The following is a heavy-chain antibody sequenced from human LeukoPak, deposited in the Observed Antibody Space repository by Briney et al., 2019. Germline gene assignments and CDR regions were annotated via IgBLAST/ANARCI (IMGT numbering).Heavy chain of an antibody. CDR2: INPNSGGT. Sequence: GASVKVSCTASGYTFTVYYMHWVRQAPGQGLEWMGWINPNSGGTNYAQKFQGRVTMTRDTSISTAYMELSRLRSDDTAVYYCARAYWSDVGWFDPWGQGTLVTVSS. CDR3: ARAYWSDVGWFDP. J-gene: IGHJ5*02. CDR1: GYTFTVYY. V-gene: IGHV1-2*02. D-gene: IGHD1-1*01.